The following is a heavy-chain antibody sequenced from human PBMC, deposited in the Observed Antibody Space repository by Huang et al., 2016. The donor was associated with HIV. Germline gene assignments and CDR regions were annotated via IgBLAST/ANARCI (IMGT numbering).Heavy chain of an antibody. CDR1: GGSFSGYY. J-gene: IGHJ4*02. D-gene: IGHD3-22*01. CDR2: INHSGNT. CDR3: ARRYNSRRDY. V-gene: IGHV4-34*02. Sequence: QVQLEQWGAGLLKASETLSLTCAVYGGSFSGYYWNWLRQAPGMGLEWVGEINHSGNTMYNPSLKSRVNMSVDTSKSQFSLYLTSLSAADTGTYFCARRYNSRRDYWGRGTLVTVHS.